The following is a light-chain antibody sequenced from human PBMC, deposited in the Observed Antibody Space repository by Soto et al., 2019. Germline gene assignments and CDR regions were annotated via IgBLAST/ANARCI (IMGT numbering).Light chain of an antibody. J-gene: IGLJ1*01. V-gene: IGLV2-11*01. Sequence: QSVLTQPRSVSGSPGQSVTISCTGTSSDVGGFNYVSWYQQYPGKAPKVVIYDVTKRPSGVPDRFSGSRSGNTASLTISGLQAEDEDDYYCCSYAGSYTSYVFGTGTKLAVL. CDR1: SSDVGGFNY. CDR3: CSYAGSYTSYV. CDR2: DVT.